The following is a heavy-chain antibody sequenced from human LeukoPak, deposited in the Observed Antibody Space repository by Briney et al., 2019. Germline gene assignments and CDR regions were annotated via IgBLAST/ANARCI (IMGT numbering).Heavy chain of an antibody. J-gene: IGHJ6*02. CDR3: ARGPPYCSGGSCYSEGVYGMDV. Sequence: GGSLRLSCAASGFTFSSYSMDWVRQAPGKGLEWVSYISSSSSTIYYADSVKGRFTISRDNAKNSLYLQMNSLRAEDTAVYYCARGPPYCSGGSCYSEGVYGMDVWGQGTTVTVSS. V-gene: IGHV3-48*04. D-gene: IGHD2-15*01. CDR1: GFTFSSYS. CDR2: ISSSSSTI.